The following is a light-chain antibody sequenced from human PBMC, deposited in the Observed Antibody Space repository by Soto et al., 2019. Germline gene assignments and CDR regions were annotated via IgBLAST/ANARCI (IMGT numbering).Light chain of an antibody. Sequence: DIQMTQSPSSLSASVGDRVTITCRASESIARHLNWYQQKPGKAPKLLIYAASSLQNGVPSRFRGGGSGTDFTLTINSLQPEDFAAYYCPQTYSTLSITFGQGTRLQIK. CDR1: ESIARH. CDR3: PQTYSTLSIT. V-gene: IGKV1-39*01. CDR2: AAS. J-gene: IGKJ5*01.